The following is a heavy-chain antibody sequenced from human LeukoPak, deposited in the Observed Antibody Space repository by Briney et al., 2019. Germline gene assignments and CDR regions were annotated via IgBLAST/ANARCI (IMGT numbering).Heavy chain of an antibody. CDR1: GYTHTELS. CDR3: AKRGYSSGWYDY. Sequence: ASVKVSCKVSGYTHTELSMHWVRQAPGKGLEWTGGFDPEDGETIYAQKFQGRVTMTEDTSTDTAYMELSSLRSEDTAVYYCAKRGYSSGWYDYWGQGTLVTVSS. D-gene: IGHD6-19*01. V-gene: IGHV1-24*01. J-gene: IGHJ4*02. CDR2: FDPEDGET.